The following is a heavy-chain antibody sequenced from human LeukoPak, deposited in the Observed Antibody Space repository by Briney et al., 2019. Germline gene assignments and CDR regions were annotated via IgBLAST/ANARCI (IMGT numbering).Heavy chain of an antibody. Sequence: ASVKVSCKASGYTFSSYGISWVRQAPGQGLEWKAWISVYNGNTKYAQKVQGRVTMTTDTSTSTAYMELRSLRSDDTAVYYCARDESSGSYYFDYWGQGTLVTVSS. CDR2: ISVYNGNT. CDR3: ARDESSGSYYFDY. V-gene: IGHV1-18*01. D-gene: IGHD1-26*01. CDR1: GYTFSSYG. J-gene: IGHJ4*02.